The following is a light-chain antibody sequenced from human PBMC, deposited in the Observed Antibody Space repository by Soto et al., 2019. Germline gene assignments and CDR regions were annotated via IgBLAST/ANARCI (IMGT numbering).Light chain of an antibody. J-gene: IGKJ4*01. CDR3: QQRSDWPLT. Sequence: EIALTQSPATLSLSPGEGATLSCRASRSVSTFLAWYQQKPGQAPRLLIYDASNRATGVPARFSGSGSETDFTLTISSLEPEDFAVYYCQQRSDWPLTFGGGTKVEIK. CDR2: DAS. V-gene: IGKV3-11*01. CDR1: RSVSTF.